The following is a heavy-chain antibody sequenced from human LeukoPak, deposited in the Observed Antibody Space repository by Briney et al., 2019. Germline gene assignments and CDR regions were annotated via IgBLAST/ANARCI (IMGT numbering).Heavy chain of an antibody. Sequence: GGSLRLSCAASGFTFSSYSMNWVRQAPGKGLEWVSSISSSSSYIYYADSVKGRFTISRDNAKNSLYLQMNSLRAEDTAVYYCARAQDYFWGSYSFYWGQGTLVTVSS. D-gene: IGHD3-16*02. V-gene: IGHV3-21*01. J-gene: IGHJ4*02. CDR1: GFTFSSYS. CDR3: ARAQDYFWGSYSFY. CDR2: ISSSSSYI.